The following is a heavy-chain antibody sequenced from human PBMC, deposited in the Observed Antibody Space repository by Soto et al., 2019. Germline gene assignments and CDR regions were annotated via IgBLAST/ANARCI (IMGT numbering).Heavy chain of an antibody. D-gene: IGHD6-6*01. CDR1: GFTFSSYG. CDR3: ARLFRSSSSV. V-gene: IGHV3-23*01. CDR2: ISDNGVYT. J-gene: IGHJ4*02. Sequence: GGSLRLSCAASGFTFSSYGMHWVRQAPGKGLEWVSAISDNGVYTYYADSVKGRFTLSRDNSKSTLYLQMNSLRAEDTAVYYCARLFRSSSSVWGQGTLVTVSS.